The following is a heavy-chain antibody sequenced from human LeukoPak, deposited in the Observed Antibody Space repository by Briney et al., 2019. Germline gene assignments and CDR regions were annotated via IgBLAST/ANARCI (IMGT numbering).Heavy chain of an antibody. Sequence: GGSLRLSCAASGFTVSSNYMSWVRQAPGKGLEWVSVIYSGGSTYYADSVKGRFTISRDNSKNTLYLQMNSLRAEGTAVYYCATEWELRGHFDYWGQGTLVTVSS. CDR2: IYSGGST. CDR3: ATEWELRGHFDY. CDR1: GFTVSSNY. D-gene: IGHD1-26*01. V-gene: IGHV3-66*02. J-gene: IGHJ4*02.